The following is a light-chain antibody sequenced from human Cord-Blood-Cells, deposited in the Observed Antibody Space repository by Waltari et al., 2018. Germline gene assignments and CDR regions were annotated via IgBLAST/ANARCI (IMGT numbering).Light chain of an antibody. Sequence: DIALTQSPDSLAVSLGARATINCKSSQSVLYSSNNKTYLAWYQQKPGQPPKLLIYGASTRESGVPDRFSGSGSGTEFTLTISSLQSEDVAVYYCQQYYSTPQTFGQGTKVEIK. V-gene: IGKV4-1*01. CDR2: GAS. CDR3: QQYYSTPQT. J-gene: IGKJ1*01. CDR1: QSVLYSSNNKTY.